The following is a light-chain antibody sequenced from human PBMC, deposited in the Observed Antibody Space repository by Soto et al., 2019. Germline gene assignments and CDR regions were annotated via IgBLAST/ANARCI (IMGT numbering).Light chain of an antibody. Sequence: QSALTQPASVSGSPGQSITISCTGTSSDVGSYNLVSWYQQHPGKAPKLVIYEGSKRPSGFSNRFSGSKSGNTASLTISGLQAEDEADYYCCSYAGSSSYVFGTGTRSPS. V-gene: IGLV2-23*01. CDR2: EGS. CDR1: SSDVGSYNL. J-gene: IGLJ1*01. CDR3: CSYAGSSSYV.